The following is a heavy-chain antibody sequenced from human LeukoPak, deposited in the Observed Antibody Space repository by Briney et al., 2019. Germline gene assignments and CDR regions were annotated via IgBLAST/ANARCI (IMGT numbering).Heavy chain of an antibody. J-gene: IGHJ4*02. CDR2: IYYSGST. D-gene: IGHD1-7*01. CDR1: GGFISSSSYY. CDR3: ARQGENYSSFDY. V-gene: IGHV4-39*01. Sequence: SETLSLTCIVSGGFISSSSYYWGWIRQPPGKGLEYIGSIYYSGSTYYNPSLKSRLTISVDTSKNQFSLKLSSVTVADTAVYYSARQGENYSSFDYWGQGTLVTVSS.